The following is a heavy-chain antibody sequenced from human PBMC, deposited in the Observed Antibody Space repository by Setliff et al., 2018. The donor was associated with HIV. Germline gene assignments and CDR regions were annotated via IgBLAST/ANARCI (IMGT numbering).Heavy chain of an antibody. V-gene: IGHV3-21*01. CDR2: ITGGSGFI. CDR3: ARDRYPHYDYVWGNYCPEYFQH. Sequence: PGGTLTLSCAASGFAFGDYSMNWVRQAPGKGLEWVSCITGGSGFIDYADSVKGRFTVSRDNAKNAVYLQMNSLRPEDTAVYYCARDRYPHYDYVWGNYCPEYFQHWGQGTRVTVSS. CDR1: GFAFGDYS. D-gene: IGHD3-16*01. J-gene: IGHJ1*01.